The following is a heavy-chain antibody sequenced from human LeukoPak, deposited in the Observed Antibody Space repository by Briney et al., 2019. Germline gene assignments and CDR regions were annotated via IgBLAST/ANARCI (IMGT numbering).Heavy chain of an antibody. V-gene: IGHV3-33*08. CDR2: IWSDGSNK. J-gene: IGHJ5*02. CDR3: ANPTGLGS. Sequence: PGGSLRLSCAASAFSFSDYGMHWVRQAPGKGLEWVAVIWSDGSNKYYADSVKGRFTISRDNSKNTVYLQMNSLRAEDTAVYYCANPTGLGSWGQGTLVTVSS. D-gene: IGHD3-16*01. CDR1: AFSFSDYG.